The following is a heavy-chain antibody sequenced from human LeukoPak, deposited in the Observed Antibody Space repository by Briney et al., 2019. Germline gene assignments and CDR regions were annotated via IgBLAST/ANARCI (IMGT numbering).Heavy chain of an antibody. CDR1: GFTFSSYW. V-gene: IGHV3-7*01. D-gene: IGHD4-17*01. Sequence: GGSLRLSCAASGFTFSSYWMSWVRQAPGKGLEWVANIKQDGSEKYYVDSVKGRFTISRDNAKNSLYLQMNSLRAEDTAVYYCARGYYGDPSQVYYFDYWGQGTLVTVSS. CDR3: ARGYYGDPSQVYYFDY. CDR2: IKQDGSEK. J-gene: IGHJ4*02.